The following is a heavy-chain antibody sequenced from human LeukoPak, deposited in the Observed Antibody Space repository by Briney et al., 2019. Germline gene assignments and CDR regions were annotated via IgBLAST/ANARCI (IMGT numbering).Heavy chain of an antibody. CDR1: GGSISSSSYY. CDR3: ARDSAAAGTSIWFDP. V-gene: IGHV4-39*07. D-gene: IGHD6-13*01. J-gene: IGHJ5*02. Sequence: PSETLSLTCTVSGGSISSSSYYWGWIRQPPGKGLEWIGSIYYSGSTYYNPSLKSRVTISVDTSKNQFSLKPSSVTAADTAVYYCARDSAAAGTSIWFDPWGQGTLVTVSS. CDR2: IYYSGST.